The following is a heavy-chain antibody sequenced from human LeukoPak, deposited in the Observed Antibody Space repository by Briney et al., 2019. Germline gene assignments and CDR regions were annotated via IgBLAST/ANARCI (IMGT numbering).Heavy chain of an antibody. CDR3: AKAVKYSSGWYDYYYMDV. V-gene: IGHV3-21*01. CDR2: ISGSSSYI. J-gene: IGHJ6*03. Sequence: PGGSLRLSCAASGFTFSSYNMNWVRQAPGKGLEWVSSISGSSSYIYYADSVKGRFTISRDNSKNTLYLQMNSLRAEDTAVYYCAKAVKYSSGWYDYYYMDVWGKGTTVTISS. D-gene: IGHD6-19*01. CDR1: GFTFSSYN.